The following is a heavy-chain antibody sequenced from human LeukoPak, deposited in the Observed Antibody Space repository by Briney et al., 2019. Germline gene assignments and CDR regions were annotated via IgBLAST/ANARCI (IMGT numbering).Heavy chain of an antibody. CDR3: ARHPYGGNFLDI. J-gene: IGHJ3*02. D-gene: IGHD4-23*01. V-gene: IGHV4-59*08. CDR2: LYYSGST. Sequence: PSETLSLTCTVSGGSISSYYWSWIRQSPGKGLEWIGYLYYSGSTNYNPSLKSRVTISVNTSKNQFSLKLSSVTAADTAVYYRARHPYGGNFLDIWGQGTMVTVSS. CDR1: GGSISSYY.